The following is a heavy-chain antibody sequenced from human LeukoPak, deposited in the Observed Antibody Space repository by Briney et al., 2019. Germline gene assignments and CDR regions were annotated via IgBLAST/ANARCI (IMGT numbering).Heavy chain of an antibody. V-gene: IGHV3-30*03. CDR3: TCLYPTRAPDDWSDRWDRNWFDP. J-gene: IGHJ5*02. Sequence: GGSLRLSCAASGFTFSSYAMSWVRQAPGKGLEWVAIISYDGSKTDYVDSVKGRFIVSRDNSKNTVYLEMKSLTGGDTAVYFCTCLYPTRAPDDWSDRWDRNWFDPWGQGTQVIVSS. D-gene: IGHD3-9*01. CDR1: GFTFSSYA. CDR2: ISYDGSKT.